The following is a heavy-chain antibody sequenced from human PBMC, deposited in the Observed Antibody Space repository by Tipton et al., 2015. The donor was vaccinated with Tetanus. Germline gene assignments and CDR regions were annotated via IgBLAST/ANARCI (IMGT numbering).Heavy chain of an antibody. D-gene: IGHD5-12*01. V-gene: IGHV4-30-2*01. CDR2: IYQTDST. J-gene: IGHJ4*02. CDR3: VRGRGLGAYSFGFEY. Sequence: TLSLTCNVSGGLITTGGYSWGWIRQPPGQGLEWLGYIYQTDSTYYNPSVRSRLTLSPQTSKNQVSLKLSSVTAAGTAVYYCVRGRGLGAYSFGFEYWGQGALVTVSS. CDR1: GGLITTGGYS.